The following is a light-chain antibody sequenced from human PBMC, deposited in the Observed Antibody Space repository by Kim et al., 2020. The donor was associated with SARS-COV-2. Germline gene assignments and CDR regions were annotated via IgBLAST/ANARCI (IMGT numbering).Light chain of an antibody. V-gene: IGLV2-23*02. CDR3: CSYAGSSSLV. Sequence: QSALTQPASVSGSPGQSINISCTGTSSDVGSYNLVSWYQQHPGKAPKLMIYEVNKRPSGVSNRFSGSKSGNTASLTISGLQAEDEADYFCCSYAGSSSLVFGGGTQLTVL. CDR1: SSDVGSYNL. CDR2: EVN. J-gene: IGLJ2*01.